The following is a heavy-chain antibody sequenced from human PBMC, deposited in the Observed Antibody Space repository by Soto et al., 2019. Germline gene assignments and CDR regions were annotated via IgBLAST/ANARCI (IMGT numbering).Heavy chain of an antibody. V-gene: IGHV5-10-1*01. CDR1: GYSLTSYW. J-gene: IGHJ6*02. D-gene: IGHD3-22*01. CDR2: IDPSDSYT. Sequence: GESLKISCKGSGYSLTSYWISWVRQMPGKGLEWMGRIDPSDSYTNYSPSFQGHVTISADKSISTAYLQWSSLKASDTAMYYCALIDYYYDSSGYSSYYYGMDVWGQGTTVTVSS. CDR3: ALIDYYYDSSGYSSYYYGMDV.